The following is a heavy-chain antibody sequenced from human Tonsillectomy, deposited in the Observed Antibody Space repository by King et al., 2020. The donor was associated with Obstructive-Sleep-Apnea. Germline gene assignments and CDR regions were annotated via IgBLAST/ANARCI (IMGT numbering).Heavy chain of an antibody. CDR3: ARNPTVSYYFDY. V-gene: IGHV4-30-4*01. D-gene: IGHD4-17*01. Sequence: QLQESGPGLVKPSQTLSLTCTVSGGSISRGDYYWSWIRQAPGKGLEWIGYIYYSGSTYYNPSLKSRVTISVDTSKNQFSLKLSSVTAADTAVYYCARNPTVSYYFDYWGQGTLVTVSS. CDR1: GGSISRGDYY. CDR2: IYYSGST. J-gene: IGHJ4*02.